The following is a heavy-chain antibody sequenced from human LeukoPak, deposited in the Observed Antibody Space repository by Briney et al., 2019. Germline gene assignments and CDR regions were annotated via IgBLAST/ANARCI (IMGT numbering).Heavy chain of an antibody. J-gene: IGHJ5*02. CDR3: ARGATNDFWSGYGWFDP. D-gene: IGHD3-3*01. CDR2: ISSDGSNK. V-gene: IGHV3-30*04. Sequence: GGSLRLSCAASGFTFSSYTIHWVRQAPGKGLEWVALISSDGSNKFYANSVKGRFTISRDNSKKTVYLQMNSLRGEDTAVYSCARGATNDFWSGYGWFDPWGQGTLVTVS. CDR1: GFTFSSYT.